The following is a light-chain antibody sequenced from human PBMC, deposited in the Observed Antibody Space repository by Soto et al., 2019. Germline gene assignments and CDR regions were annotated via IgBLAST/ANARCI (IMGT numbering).Light chain of an antibody. Sequence: EIVMTQSPATLSVSPGERATLSCRASQSVSSKLAWFQQKPGQAPRLLIYGVSTRATGVPVRFSGSGSGTEFTLTVNSLQSEDFAFYFCQQYNNWPHTFGQGTKLEIK. V-gene: IGKV3-15*01. CDR3: QQYNNWPHT. J-gene: IGKJ2*01. CDR1: QSVSSK. CDR2: GVS.